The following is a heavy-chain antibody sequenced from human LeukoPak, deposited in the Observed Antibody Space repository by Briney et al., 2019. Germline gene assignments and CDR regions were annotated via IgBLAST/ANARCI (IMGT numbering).Heavy chain of an antibody. CDR2: IYHSGST. D-gene: IGHD3-22*01. J-gene: IGHJ4*02. Sequence: SGTLSLTCAVSGGSISSSNWWSWVRQPPGKGLEWIGEIYHSGSTNYNPSLKSRVTISVDKSKNQFSLKLSSVTAADTAVYYCARESYYYDSSGYFDYWGQGTLVTVSS. V-gene: IGHV4-4*02. CDR1: GGSISSSNW. CDR3: ARESYYYDSSGYFDY.